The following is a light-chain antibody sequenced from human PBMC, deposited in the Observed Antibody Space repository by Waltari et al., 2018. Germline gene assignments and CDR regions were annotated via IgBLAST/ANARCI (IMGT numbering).Light chain of an antibody. CDR2: DAS. V-gene: IGKV3-11*01. CDR1: ESVDSY. CDR3: QQRSNWPPWT. Sequence: DIVLTQSPATLSLSPGDRATLSCRASESVDSYLAWFQQKPGQAPRLLIFDASDRAPGIPARFSGSGSGTDFTLTISSLEPEDFAVYYCQQRSNWPPWTFGQGTKVEIK. J-gene: IGKJ1*01.